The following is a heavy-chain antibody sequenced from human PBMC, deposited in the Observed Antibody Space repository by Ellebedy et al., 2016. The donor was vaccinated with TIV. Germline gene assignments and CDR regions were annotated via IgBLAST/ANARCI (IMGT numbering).Heavy chain of an antibody. V-gene: IGHV4-39*07. CDR3: AKDPPGSGWYPGGVYGMDV. CDR1: GGSIRGSSSY. J-gene: IGHJ6*02. CDR2: IYYRGTT. D-gene: IGHD6-19*01. Sequence: GSLRLXXTVSGGSIRGSSSYWGWIRQPPGKGLEWIGSIYYRGTTYYNPSLESRVTISVDTSKNQFSLQLTSVTAADTAIYYCAKDPPGSGWYPGGVYGMDVWGQGTAVTVSS.